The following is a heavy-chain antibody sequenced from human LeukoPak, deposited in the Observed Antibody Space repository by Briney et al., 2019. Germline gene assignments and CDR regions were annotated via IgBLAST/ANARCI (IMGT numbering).Heavy chain of an antibody. J-gene: IGHJ4*02. V-gene: IGHV4-39*01. CDR3: ARNDRGRPADY. D-gene: IGHD1-26*01. Sequence: SETLSLTCTVSGGSINNSPYYWGWIRQPPGDELEWIVSMHYSGTTYYNPSLKSRVTISIDTSKNQFSLRLISVTAADTAVFYCARNDRGRPADYWGQGTLVTVSS. CDR1: GGSINNSPYY. CDR2: MHYSGTT.